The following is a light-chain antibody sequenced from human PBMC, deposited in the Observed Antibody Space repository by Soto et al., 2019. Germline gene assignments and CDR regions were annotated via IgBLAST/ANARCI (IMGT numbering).Light chain of an antibody. Sequence: EIVLTQSPGTLSLSPGERATLSCGASQSVTSNYLAWYQQKPGQAPRLLIYAASRRAPGIPDRFSASGSGTDFTLTISRLEPEDFAVYFCQQYGTSPPWTFGQGTKVDI. V-gene: IGKV3-20*01. CDR1: QSVTSNY. CDR2: AAS. CDR3: QQYGTSPPWT. J-gene: IGKJ1*01.